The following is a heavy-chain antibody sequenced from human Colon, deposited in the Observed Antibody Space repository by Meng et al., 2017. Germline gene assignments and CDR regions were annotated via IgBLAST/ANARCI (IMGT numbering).Heavy chain of an antibody. J-gene: IGHJ4*02. D-gene: IGHD4-23*01. Sequence: DPCRHLVTPSRTLSLTCAVSGGSLSSNVWWSWVRQSPKKGLEWIGEIHHGGTTNYNPSLKSRVTISVDTSNNQFSLKLSSVTAADTAVYYCARIDYGGNGIVKYFFDYWGQGTLVTVSS. CDR3: ARIDYGGNGIVKYFFDY. CDR2: IHHGGTT. CDR1: GGSLSSNVW. V-gene: IGHV4-4*02.